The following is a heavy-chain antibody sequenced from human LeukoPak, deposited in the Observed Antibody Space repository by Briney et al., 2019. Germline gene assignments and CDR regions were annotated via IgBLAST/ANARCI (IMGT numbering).Heavy chain of an antibody. CDR3: ARDGGDNWFDP. CDR2: INPNSGGT. V-gene: IGHV1-2*06. Sequence: ASVKVSCRASGGTFSSYAISWVRQAPGQGLEWMGRINPNSGGTNYAQKFQGRVTMTRDTSISTAYMELSRLRSDDTAVYYCARDGGDNWFDPWGQGTLVTVSS. D-gene: IGHD3-16*01. CDR1: GGTFSSYA. J-gene: IGHJ5*02.